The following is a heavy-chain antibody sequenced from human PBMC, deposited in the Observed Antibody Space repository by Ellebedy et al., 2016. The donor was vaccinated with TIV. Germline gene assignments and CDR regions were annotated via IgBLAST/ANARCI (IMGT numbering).Heavy chain of an antibody. CDR3: ARDSMATIAFDN. D-gene: IGHD5-24*01. Sequence: GESLKISCAASGFTFSDYYMTWIRQAPGKGLEWVSYITGSGRSIYYADSVKGRFTISRDNAKNSLYLQMNSLRAEDTAVYYCARDSMATIAFDNWGQGTMVTVSS. V-gene: IGHV3-11*01. CDR2: ITGSGRSI. CDR1: GFTFSDYY. J-gene: IGHJ3*02.